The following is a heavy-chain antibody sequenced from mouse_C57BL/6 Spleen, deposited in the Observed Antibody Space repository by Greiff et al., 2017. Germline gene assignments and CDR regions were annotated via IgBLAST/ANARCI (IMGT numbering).Heavy chain of an antibody. J-gene: IGHJ4*01. CDR1: GFNIKDYY. CDR2: IDPEDGET. Sequence: EVQLQQSGAELVKPGASVKLSCTASGFNIKDYYMHWVKQRTEQGLEWIGRIDPEDGETKYAPKFQGQATITADTSSNTAYLQPSSLTSEDTAVYYCARRPPYAMDYWGQGTSVTVSS. CDR3: ARRPPYAMDY. V-gene: IGHV14-2*01.